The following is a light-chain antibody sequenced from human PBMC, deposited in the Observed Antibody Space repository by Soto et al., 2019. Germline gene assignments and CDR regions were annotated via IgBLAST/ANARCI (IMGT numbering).Light chain of an antibody. J-gene: IGLJ1*01. CDR2: RNN. Sequence: QSVLTQPPSASGTPGPRVTISCSGSSSNIGSNYVYWYQQLPGTAPKIIIYRNNQRPSGVPDRISGSKSGTSASLAISGLRSEDEADYYCSAWDDSLSGYVFGTGTKITVL. CDR1: SSNIGSNY. CDR3: SAWDDSLSGYV. V-gene: IGLV1-47*01.